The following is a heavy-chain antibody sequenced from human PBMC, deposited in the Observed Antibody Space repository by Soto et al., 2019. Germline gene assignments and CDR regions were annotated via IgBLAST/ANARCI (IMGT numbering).Heavy chain of an antibody. V-gene: IGHV3-48*02. CDR2: ISSSSSTI. CDR3: ARDWDYYDSSGYYGGRYYYYGMDV. D-gene: IGHD3-22*01. CDR1: GFTFSSYS. J-gene: IGHJ6*02. Sequence: EVQLVESGGGLVQPGGSLRLSCAASGFTFSSYSMNWVRQAPGKGLEWVSYISSSSSTIYYADSVKGRFTISRDNAKNSLXXQXNXXRDEDTAVYYCARDWDYYDSSGYYGGRYYYYGMDVWGQGTTVTVSS.